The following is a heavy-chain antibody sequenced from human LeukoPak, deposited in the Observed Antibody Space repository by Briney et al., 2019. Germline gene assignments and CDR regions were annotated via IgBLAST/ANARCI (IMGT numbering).Heavy chain of an antibody. Sequence: GASVKVSCKVSGYTFTGYYLHWVRQAPGQGLEWMGWINPNSGGTNYAQKFQGWVTMTRDTSISTAYMELSRLRSDDTAVYYCARCGGDCYPAYYFDYWGQGTLVTVSS. V-gene: IGHV1-2*04. D-gene: IGHD2-21*02. CDR3: ARCGGDCYPAYYFDY. CDR1: GYTFTGYY. CDR2: INPNSGGT. J-gene: IGHJ4*02.